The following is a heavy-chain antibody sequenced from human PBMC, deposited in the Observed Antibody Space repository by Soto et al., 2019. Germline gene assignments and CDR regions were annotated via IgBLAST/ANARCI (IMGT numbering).Heavy chain of an antibody. D-gene: IGHD5-18*01. CDR3: ARGKGYSYGSPAFDY. V-gene: IGHV3-48*03. CDR2: ISSSGSTI. J-gene: IGHJ4*02. Sequence: GGSLRLSRAASGFTFSSYEMNWVRQAPGKGLEWVSYISSSGSTIYYADSVKGRFTISRDNAKNSLYLQMNSLRAEDTAVYYCARGKGYSYGSPAFDYWGQGTLVTVSS. CDR1: GFTFSSYE.